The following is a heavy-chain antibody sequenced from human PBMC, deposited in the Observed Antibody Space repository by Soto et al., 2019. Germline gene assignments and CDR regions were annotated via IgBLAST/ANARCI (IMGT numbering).Heavy chain of an antibody. V-gene: IGHV4-34*01. J-gene: IGHJ5*02. CDR3: ARDRRVTGTAWFDP. CDR1: GGSFSGYY. Sequence: QVQLQQWGAGLLKPSETLSLTCAVYGGSFSGYYWSWIRQPPGKGLEWIGEINHSGSTNYNPSLKSRVTISVDTSKNQFSLKLSSVTAADTAVYYCARDRRVTGTAWFDPWGQGTLVTVSS. D-gene: IGHD1-20*01. CDR2: INHSGST.